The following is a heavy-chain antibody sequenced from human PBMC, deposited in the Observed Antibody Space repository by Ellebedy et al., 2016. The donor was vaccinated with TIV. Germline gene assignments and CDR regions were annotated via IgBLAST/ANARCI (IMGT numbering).Heavy chain of an antibody. Sequence: GESLKISCTAPGFIFSSYSMDWVRQAPGKGLEWIAYITRSSDAIYYADSVKGRFTISRDNAKNSLYLQMNSLRAEDTAVYYCARGGGFLFDVWGQGTMVTVSS. V-gene: IGHV3-48*04. CDR2: ITRSSDAI. D-gene: IGHD4-23*01. J-gene: IGHJ3*01. CDR1: GFIFSSYS. CDR3: ARGGGFLFDV.